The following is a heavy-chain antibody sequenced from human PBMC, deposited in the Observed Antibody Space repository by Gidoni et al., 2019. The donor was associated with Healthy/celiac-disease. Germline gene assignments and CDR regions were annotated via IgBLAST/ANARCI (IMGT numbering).Heavy chain of an antibody. CDR2: IYFSWST. V-gene: IGHV4-39*01. J-gene: IGHJ4*02. Sequence: QLQLQDSGPGLVKPSETLSLTCPVSGGSISSSSYYWRWIRQPPGKGLEWIVSIYFSWSTYYNPSLKSRVTISVDTSKSQFSLKLSFVTAADTAVYYCATAFYWGQGTLVTVSS. CDR1: GGSISSSSYY. CDR3: ATAFY.